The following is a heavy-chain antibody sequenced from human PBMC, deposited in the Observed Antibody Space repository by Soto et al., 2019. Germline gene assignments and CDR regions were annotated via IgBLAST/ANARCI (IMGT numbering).Heavy chain of an antibody. D-gene: IGHD3-22*01. CDR1: GGSVSSGSYY. CDR2: IYYSGST. CDR3: ARGPLSSGYFGPYFDY. V-gene: IGHV4-61*01. J-gene: IGHJ4*02. Sequence: SETLSLTCTVSGGSVSSGSYYWSWIRQPPGKGLEWIGYIYYSGSTNYNPSLKSRVTISVDTSKNQFSLKLSSVTAADTAVYYCARGPLSSGYFGPYFDYWGQGTLVTVSS.